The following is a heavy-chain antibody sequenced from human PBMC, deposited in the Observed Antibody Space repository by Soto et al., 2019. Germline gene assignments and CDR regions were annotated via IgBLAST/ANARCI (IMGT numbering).Heavy chain of an antibody. V-gene: IGHV4-59*01. CDR2: IYYSGST. CDR3: ARDFFSPGMDV. CDR1: GGSISSYY. Sequence: SETLSLTCTVSGGSISSYYWSWIRQPPGKGLEWIGYIYYSGSTNYNPSLKSRVTISVDTSKNQFSLKLSSVTAADTAVYYCARDFFSPGMDVWGQGTTVTVSS. J-gene: IGHJ6*02.